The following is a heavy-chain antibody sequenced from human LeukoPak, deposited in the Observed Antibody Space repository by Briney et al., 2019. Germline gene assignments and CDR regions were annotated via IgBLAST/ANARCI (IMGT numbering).Heavy chain of an antibody. V-gene: IGHV1-2*06. CDR2: INPNSGGT. D-gene: IGHD4-17*01. Sequence: AAVTVSCKASGYSFTGYYMHWVRQAPAQGLDWMGRINPNSGGTNYAQTFQGRLTMTRDTSISTAHMELSRLRSDDTAVYSCAREHNCGDSVGRRRFDPWGQGTLVTLSS. CDR3: AREHNCGDSVGRRRFDP. CDR1: GYSFTGYY. J-gene: IGHJ5*02.